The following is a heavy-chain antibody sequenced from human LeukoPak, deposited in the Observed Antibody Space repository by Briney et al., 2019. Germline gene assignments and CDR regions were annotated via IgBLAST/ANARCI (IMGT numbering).Heavy chain of an antibody. CDR3: ARDFLPGDYGGNSGVPVDY. CDR1: GYTFTSYG. J-gene: IGHJ4*02. Sequence: GASVKVSCKASGYTFTSYGISWVRQAPGQGLEWMGWISAYNGNTNYAQKLQGRVTMTTDTSTSTAYMELRSLRSDDTAVYYCARDFLPGDYGGNSGVPVDYWGQGTLVTVSS. D-gene: IGHD4-23*01. CDR2: ISAYNGNT. V-gene: IGHV1-18*01.